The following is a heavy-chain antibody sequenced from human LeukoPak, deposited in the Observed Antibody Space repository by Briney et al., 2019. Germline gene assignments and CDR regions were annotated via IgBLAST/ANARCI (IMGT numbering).Heavy chain of an antibody. J-gene: IGHJ6*03. V-gene: IGHV4-39*01. CDR3: ARGSYSNPNYYYYYMDV. D-gene: IGHD4-11*01. CDR2: IYYSGST. CDR1: GGSISSSSYY. Sequence: SETLSLTCTVSGGSISSSSYYWGWIRQPPGKGLEWIGSIYYSGSTYYNPSLKSRVTISVDTSKNQFSLKLSSVTAADTAVYYCARGSYSNPNYYYYYMDVWGKGTTVTVSS.